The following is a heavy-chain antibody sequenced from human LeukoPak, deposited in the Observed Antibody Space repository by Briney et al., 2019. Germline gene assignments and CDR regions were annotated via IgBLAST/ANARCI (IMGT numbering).Heavy chain of an antibody. V-gene: IGHV5-51*01. Sequence: NHGESLKISCKGSGYSFTSYWIGWVRQMPGKGLEWMGIIYPGDSDTRYSPSFQGQVTISADKSISTAYLQWSSLRSEDTAVYYCASTRLQKNWFDPWGQGTLVTVSS. CDR2: IYPGDSDT. CDR3: ASTRLQKNWFDP. CDR1: GYSFTSYW. J-gene: IGHJ5*02. D-gene: IGHD4-11*01.